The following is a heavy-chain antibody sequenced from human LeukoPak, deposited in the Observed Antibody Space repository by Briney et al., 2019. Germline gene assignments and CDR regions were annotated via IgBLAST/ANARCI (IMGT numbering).Heavy chain of an antibody. CDR1: GFIFSTFG. D-gene: IGHD3-22*01. CDR2: VWHDGSYK. J-gene: IGHJ4*02. V-gene: IGHV3-33*01. Sequence: GGSLRLSCAASGFIFSTFGMHWVRQAPGKGLEWVAVVWHDGSYKYYEDSVKGRFTISRDNAKNTLYLQMNNVRVEDTAVYYCARVGDYENSGSQPFDYWGQGTLVTVSS. CDR3: ARVGDYENSGSQPFDY.